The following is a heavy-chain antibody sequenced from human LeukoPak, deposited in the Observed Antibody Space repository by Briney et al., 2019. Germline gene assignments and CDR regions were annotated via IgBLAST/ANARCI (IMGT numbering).Heavy chain of an antibody. D-gene: IGHD3-3*01. CDR2: IYYSGST. V-gene: IGHV4-39*01. CDR1: GGSISSSSYY. Sequence: SETLSLTCTVSGGSISSSSYYWGWIRQPPGKGLEWIGSIYYSGSTYYNPSLKSRVTISVDTSKNQFSLKLSSVTAADTAVYYCARLGPLIRSGPDYWGQGTLVTVSS. J-gene: IGHJ4*02. CDR3: ARLGPLIRSGPDY.